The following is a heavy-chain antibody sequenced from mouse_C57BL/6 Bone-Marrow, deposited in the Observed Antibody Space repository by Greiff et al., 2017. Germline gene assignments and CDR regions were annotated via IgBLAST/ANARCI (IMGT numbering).Heavy chain of an antibody. CDR1: GYTFTDYE. CDR3: TRRPFYCSSPAWFAY. Sequence: VKLMESGAELVRPGASVTLSCKASGYTFTDYEMHWVKQTPVHGLEWIGAIDPETGGTAYNQKFKGKAILTADKSSSTAYMELRSLTSEDSAVYYCTRRPFYCSSPAWFAYWGQGTLVTVSA. V-gene: IGHV1-15*01. CDR2: IDPETGGT. D-gene: IGHD1-1*01. J-gene: IGHJ3*01.